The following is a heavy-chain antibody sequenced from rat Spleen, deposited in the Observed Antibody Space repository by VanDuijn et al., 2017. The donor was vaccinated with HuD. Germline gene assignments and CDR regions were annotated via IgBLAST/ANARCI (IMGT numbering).Heavy chain of an antibody. CDR3: TRGGGSYFDY. D-gene: IGHD5-1*01. Sequence: VQLVESGGGLVQPGKSLKLSCSASGFTFSSYGMHWIRQAPGMGLDWVAYISSRSGTVYADAVKGRFTISRDNAKNTLYLQMNSLRSEDTATYYCTRGGGSYFDYWGQGVMVTVSS. V-gene: IGHV5-62*01. CDR1: GFTFSSYG. CDR2: ISSRSGT. J-gene: IGHJ2*01.